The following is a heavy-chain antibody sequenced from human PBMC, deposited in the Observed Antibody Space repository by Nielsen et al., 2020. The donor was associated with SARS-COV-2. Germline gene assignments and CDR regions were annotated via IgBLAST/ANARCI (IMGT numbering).Heavy chain of an antibody. CDR2: VDPGGGT. J-gene: IGHJ4*02. CDR3: AGGFPPTGRLFAF. V-gene: IGHV4-34*01. D-gene: IGHD2-8*02. CDR1: SGSFSEYY. Sequence: SETLSLTCTVYSGSFSEYYWNWISQSPGKGLEWIGKVDPGGGTNYNPSIKSRVSISLDTSKNQFSLKLNSVTAADTALYNCAGGFPPTGRLFAFWGQGNRVTFSS.